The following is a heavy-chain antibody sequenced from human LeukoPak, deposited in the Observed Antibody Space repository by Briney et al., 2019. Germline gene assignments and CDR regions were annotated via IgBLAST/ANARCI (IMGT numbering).Heavy chain of an antibody. CDR1: GFTVSSYG. CDR3: ARDRVDSSSWSQYFDL. Sequence: GGSLRLSCSASGFTVSSYGMHWVRQAPGKGLEWVAVISFDGTKKNYADAVMGRFTISRDNYENTLDLQMNSLRREDTAVYFCARDRVDSSSWSQYFDLWGRGTLVTVSS. V-gene: IGHV3-30*03. D-gene: IGHD6-13*01. CDR2: ISFDGTKK. J-gene: IGHJ2*01.